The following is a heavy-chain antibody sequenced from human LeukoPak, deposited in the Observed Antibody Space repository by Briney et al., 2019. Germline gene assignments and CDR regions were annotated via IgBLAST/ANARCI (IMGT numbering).Heavy chain of an antibody. J-gene: IGHJ6*03. CDR3: ARPTWTNYMDV. Sequence: PGGSLRLSCAASGFTLSSSEMNWVRQAPGKGLEWVAYIRRSGSTIFYADSVKGRFTISRDNAKNSVYMKMNRLRAEDTAVYFCARPTWTNYMDVWGKGTAVTISS. V-gene: IGHV3-48*03. CDR2: IRRSGSTI. D-gene: IGHD3/OR15-3a*01. CDR1: GFTLSSSE.